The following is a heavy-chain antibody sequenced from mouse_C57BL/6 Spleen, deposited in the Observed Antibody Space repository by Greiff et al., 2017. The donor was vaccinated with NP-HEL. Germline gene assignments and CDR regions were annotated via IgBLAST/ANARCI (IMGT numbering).Heavy chain of an antibody. CDR3: ARWITTVVARYFDV. Sequence: EVQLQQSGPELVKPGASVKISCKASGYSFTDYNMNWVKPSNGQSLEWIGVINPNYGTTSYHQKFKGKATLTVDQSSSTAYMQLNSLTSEDSAVYDCARWITTVVARYFDVWGTGTTVTVSS. V-gene: IGHV1-39*01. D-gene: IGHD1-1*01. J-gene: IGHJ1*03. CDR1: GYSFTDYN. CDR2: INPNYGTT.